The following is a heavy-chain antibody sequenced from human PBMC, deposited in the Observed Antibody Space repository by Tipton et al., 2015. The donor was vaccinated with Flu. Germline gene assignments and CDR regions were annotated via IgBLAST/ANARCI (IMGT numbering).Heavy chain of an antibody. J-gene: IGHJ4*02. CDR2: INHSGST. CDR1: GGSFSGYY. D-gene: IGHD3-22*01. Sequence: TLSLTCAVYGGSFSGYYWSWIRQPPGKGLEWIGEINHSGSTNYNPSLKSRVTISVDTSKNQFSLKLSSVTAADTAVYYCARGDSSGYSYYFDYWGQGTLVTVSS. CDR3: ARGDSSGYSYYFDY. V-gene: IGHV4-34*01.